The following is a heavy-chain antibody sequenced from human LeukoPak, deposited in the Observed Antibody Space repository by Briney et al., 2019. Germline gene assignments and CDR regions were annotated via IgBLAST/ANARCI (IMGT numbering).Heavy chain of an antibody. Sequence: RGSLRLSCAASGFTFSSYAMSWVRQAPGKGLEWVAAISGSGGSTYYADSVKGRFTISRDNSKHTLYLQMNSLRAEATAVYYCAKEPAAPRYSSGWAFDYWGQGTLVTVSS. J-gene: IGHJ4*02. D-gene: IGHD6-19*01. V-gene: IGHV3-23*01. CDR2: ISGSGGST. CDR1: GFTFSSYA. CDR3: AKEPAAPRYSSGWAFDY.